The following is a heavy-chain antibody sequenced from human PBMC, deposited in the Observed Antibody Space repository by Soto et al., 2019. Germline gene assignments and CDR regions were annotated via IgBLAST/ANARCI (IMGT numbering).Heavy chain of an antibody. Sequence: SETLSLTCAVYGGSFSGYYWSWIRQPPGKGLEWIGEINHSGSTNYNPSLKSRVTISVDTSKNQFSLKLSSVTAADTAVYYCAGIDSFGRIDYWGQGTLVTVSS. CDR1: GGSFSGYY. CDR2: INHSGST. D-gene: IGHD2-15*01. V-gene: IGHV4-34*01. J-gene: IGHJ4*02. CDR3: AGIDSFGRIDY.